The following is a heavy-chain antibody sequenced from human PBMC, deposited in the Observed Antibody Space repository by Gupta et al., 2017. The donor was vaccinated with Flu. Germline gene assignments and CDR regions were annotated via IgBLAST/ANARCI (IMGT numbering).Heavy chain of an antibody. CDR3: AKDRSGNPAIDY. CDR1: GLTFSAYA. J-gene: IGHJ4*02. Sequence: EVQLLESGGGLVQPGGSLRLSSAVSGLTFSAYAMNWVRQAPGKGLEWVSRIAAAGDRTYYADSVMGRFTISRDNSKNTLYLQMTSLRGDDTALYYCAKDRSGNPAIDYWGQGTLVTVSA. CDR2: IAAAGDRT. V-gene: IGHV3-23*01. D-gene: IGHD6-13*01.